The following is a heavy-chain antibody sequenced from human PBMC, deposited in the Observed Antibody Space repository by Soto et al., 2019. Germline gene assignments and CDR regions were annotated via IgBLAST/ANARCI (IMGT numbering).Heavy chain of an antibody. Sequence: GGSLRLSCAASGFTFSDYYMSWIRQAPGKGLEWVSYISSSGSTIYYADSVKGRFTISRDNAKNSLYLQMNSLRAEDTAVYYCAFPYGDRRNNYYYYYMDVWGKGTTVTVSS. CDR1: GFTFSDYY. CDR2: ISSSGSTI. V-gene: IGHV3-11*01. D-gene: IGHD4-17*01. CDR3: AFPYGDRRNNYYYYYMDV. J-gene: IGHJ6*03.